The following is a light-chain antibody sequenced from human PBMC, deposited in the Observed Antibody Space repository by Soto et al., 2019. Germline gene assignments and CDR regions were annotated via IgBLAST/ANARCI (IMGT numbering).Light chain of an antibody. CDR3: QQYEAYPLT. CDR2: KAS. CDR1: QSISSW. V-gene: IGKV1-5*03. J-gene: IGKJ4*01. Sequence: DIQLTQSPSTLSASVGDRVTITCRASQSISSWLAWYQQKPGKAPKLLVYKASSLESGVPSRFSGSGSGTEFTLTSRTLQPDDFAPYYCQQYEAYPLTFGGGTKVEI.